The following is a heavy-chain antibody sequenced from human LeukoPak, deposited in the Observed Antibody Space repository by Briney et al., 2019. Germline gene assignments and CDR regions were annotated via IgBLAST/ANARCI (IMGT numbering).Heavy chain of an antibody. J-gene: IGHJ4*02. D-gene: IGHD3-22*01. CDR2: ISSSSSTI. CDR1: GFTFSSYS. CDR3: ARGLRRYYYDSSGYYYFDY. Sequence: PGGSLRLSCAASGFTFSSYSMNWVRQAPGKGLEWVSYISSSSSTIYYADSVKGRFTISRDNAKNSLYLQMNSLRAEDTAVYCCARGLRRYYYDSSGYYYFDYWGKGTLVTVSS. V-gene: IGHV3-48*01.